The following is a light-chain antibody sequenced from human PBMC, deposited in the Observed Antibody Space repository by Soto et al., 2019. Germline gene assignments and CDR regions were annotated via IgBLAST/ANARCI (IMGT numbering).Light chain of an antibody. CDR2: GAS. CDR1: QGISTY. Sequence: DIQLTQSPSFLSASVGDRVTITCRASQGISTYLAWYLQRPGKAPKLLIYGASTLQSGVPSRFSGSGSGTEFTLTISGRQLEDFGTYYLEQLESDWYAFGQGTNLEIK. V-gene: IGKV1-9*01. J-gene: IGKJ2*01. CDR3: EQLESDWYA.